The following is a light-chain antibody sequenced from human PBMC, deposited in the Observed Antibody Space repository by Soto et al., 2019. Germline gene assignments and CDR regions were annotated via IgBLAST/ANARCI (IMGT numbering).Light chain of an antibody. J-gene: IGLJ2*01. CDR2: GNS. Sequence: QSVLTQPPSVSGAPGQRVTISCTGSSSNIGAGYDVHWYQQLPGTAPKLLIYGNSNRPSVVPDRFSGSKSGTSASLAITKLQAEDEADYYCQSYDSSLSVVFGGGTKLTVL. V-gene: IGLV1-40*01. CDR1: SSNIGAGYD. CDR3: QSYDSSLSVV.